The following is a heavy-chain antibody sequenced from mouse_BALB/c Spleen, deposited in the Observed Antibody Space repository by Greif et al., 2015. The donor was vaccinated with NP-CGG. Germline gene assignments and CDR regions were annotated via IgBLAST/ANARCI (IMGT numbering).Heavy chain of an antibody. CDR3: ARSPVGYYYAMDY. CDR2: ISSGSSTI. J-gene: IGHJ4*01. Sequence: EVKVVESGGGLVQPGGSRKLSCAASGFTFSSFGMHWVRQAPEKGLEWVAYISSGSSTIYYADTVKGRFTISRDNPKNTLFLQMTSLRSEDTAMYYCARSPVGYYYAMDYWGQGTSVTVSS. V-gene: IGHV5-17*02. CDR1: GFTFSSFG.